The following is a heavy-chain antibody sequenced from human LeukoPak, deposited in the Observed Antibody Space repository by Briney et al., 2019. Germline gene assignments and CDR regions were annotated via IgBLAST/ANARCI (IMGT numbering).Heavy chain of an antibody. CDR2: IIPIFGTA. V-gene: IGHV1-69*05. CDR3: AREVRVGLFGVVTNNWFDP. Sequence: SVKVSCKASGGTFSSYAISWVRQAPGQGLEWMGGIIPIFGTANYAQKFQGRVTITTDESTSTAYMELSSLRSEDTAVYYCAREVRVGLFGVVTNNWFDPWGQGTLVTVSS. D-gene: IGHD3-3*01. CDR1: GGTFSSYA. J-gene: IGHJ5*02.